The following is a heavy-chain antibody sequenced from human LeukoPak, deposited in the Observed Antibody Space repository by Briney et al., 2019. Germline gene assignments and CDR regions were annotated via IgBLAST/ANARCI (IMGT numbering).Heavy chain of an antibody. CDR3: ATDLIHYYASGAKT. D-gene: IGHD3-10*01. Sequence: GGSLRLSCEASGFTFSAYWMSWVRQAPGKGLEWVSSITTSSSYIYYADSVKGRFTISRDNAKNSLFLQMNSLRAEDTAVYYCATDLIHYYASGAKTWGQGTLVTVSS. V-gene: IGHV3-21*01. CDR2: ITTSSSYI. J-gene: IGHJ5*02. CDR1: GFTFSAYW.